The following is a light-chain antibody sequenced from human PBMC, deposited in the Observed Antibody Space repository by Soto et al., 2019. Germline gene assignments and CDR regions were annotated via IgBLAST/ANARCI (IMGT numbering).Light chain of an antibody. CDR1: QTITTSQ. J-gene: IGKJ1*01. CDR2: GAS. Sequence: EIVLTQSPGTLSLSPGERATLFCRASQTITTSQLAWYQQKPGHAPRVLIFGASNRATGIPDRFSGSGSGTDFTLTISRLEPEDFAMYYCQQYAGSPRTFGQGTTVEIK. V-gene: IGKV3-20*01. CDR3: QQYAGSPRT.